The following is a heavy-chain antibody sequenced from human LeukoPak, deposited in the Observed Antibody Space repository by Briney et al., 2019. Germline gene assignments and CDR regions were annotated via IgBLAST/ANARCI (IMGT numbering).Heavy chain of an antibody. CDR1: GFTFSSYA. CDR2: ISGSGGST. V-gene: IGHV3-23*01. CDR3: ARGFHSFDI. J-gene: IGHJ3*02. Sequence: GGSLRLSCAASGFTFSSYAMSWVRQAPGKGLEWVSAISGSGGSTYYADSVKGRFTISRDNSKNTLYLQMNSLITEDTAVCFCARGFHSFDIWGQGTMVTVSS.